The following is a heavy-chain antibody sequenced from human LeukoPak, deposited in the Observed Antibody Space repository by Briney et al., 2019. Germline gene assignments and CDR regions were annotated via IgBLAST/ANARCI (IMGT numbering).Heavy chain of an antibody. Sequence: PSETLSLTCIVSGGSISSYFWSWIRQPPGKGLEWGGYIYYSGSTNYNPSLKSRVTISVDTSRNQFSLRLSSVTSADTAVYYCARNPSGSYSYYFDYWGQGTLVTVSS. V-gene: IGHV4-59*01. CDR2: IYYSGST. D-gene: IGHD1-26*01. CDR1: GGSISSYF. CDR3: ARNPSGSYSYYFDY. J-gene: IGHJ4*02.